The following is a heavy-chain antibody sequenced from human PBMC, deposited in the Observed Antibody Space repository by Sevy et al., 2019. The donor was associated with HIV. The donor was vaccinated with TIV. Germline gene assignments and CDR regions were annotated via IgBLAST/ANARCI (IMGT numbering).Heavy chain of an antibody. CDR3: ARKYDSSGYFDY. CDR2: ISGSGGSGDKT. CDR1: GFPVSSNY. J-gene: IGHJ4*02. D-gene: IGHD3-22*01. Sequence: GGSLRLSCAASGFPVSSNYMSWVRQAPGKGLEWVSGISGSGGSGDKTNYADSVKGRFTISRDDSKNSLYLQLNSLRAEDTAIYYCARKYDSSGYFDYWGQGTLVTVSS. V-gene: IGHV3-53*01.